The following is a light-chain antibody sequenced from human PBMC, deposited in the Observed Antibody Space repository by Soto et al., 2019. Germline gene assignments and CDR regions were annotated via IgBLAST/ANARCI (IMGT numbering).Light chain of an antibody. Sequence: TLSRATLSVSREERVTLSCRTSHSVNSHVAWYQQKPGQAPRLLIYGASSRATGIPDRFSGSGSGTDFTLTISRLEPEDFAVYYCHQYDSWTFGRGTKVDIK. CDR1: HSVNSH. V-gene: IGKV3-20*01. CDR3: HQYDSWT. J-gene: IGKJ1*01. CDR2: GAS.